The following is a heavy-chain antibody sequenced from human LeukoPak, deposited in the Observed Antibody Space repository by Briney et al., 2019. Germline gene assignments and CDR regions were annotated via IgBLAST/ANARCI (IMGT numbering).Heavy chain of an antibody. CDR2: IIPIFGTA. Sequence: SVKVSCKASGGTFSSYAISWVRQAPGHGLEWMGGIIPIFGTANYAQKFQGRVTITADESTSTAYMELSSLRSEDTAVYYCARGARRFLEWLLGDYYYYMDVWGKGTTVTVSS. CDR3: ARGARRFLEWLLGDYYYYMDV. D-gene: IGHD3-3*01. J-gene: IGHJ6*03. V-gene: IGHV1-69*13. CDR1: GGTFSSYA.